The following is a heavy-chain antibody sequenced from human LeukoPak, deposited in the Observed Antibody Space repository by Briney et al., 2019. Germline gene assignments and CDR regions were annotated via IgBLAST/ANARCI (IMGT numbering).Heavy chain of an antibody. J-gene: IGHJ3*02. CDR1: GFTVSTTY. D-gene: IGHD7-27*01. Sequence: GGSLTLSCAASGFTVSTTYMGWVRQAPGKGLEWVSLIYSGGSTYYAHSVKGRFTISRDNSKNTVFLQMNTLRAEDTAVYYCARDLGTNDAFDIWGQGTMLTVSS. CDR3: ARDLGTNDAFDI. CDR2: IYSGGST. V-gene: IGHV3-53*01.